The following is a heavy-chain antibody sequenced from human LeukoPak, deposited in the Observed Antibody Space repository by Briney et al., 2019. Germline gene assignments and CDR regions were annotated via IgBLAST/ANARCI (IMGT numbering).Heavy chain of an antibody. J-gene: IGHJ4*02. Sequence: AGGSLRLSCAASGFTFSSYAMSWVRQAPGKGLEWVSAISGSGGSTYYADSVKGRFTISRDNSKNTLCLQMNSLIAEDTAVYYCAKDQGYQLPRGYFDYWGQGTLVTVSS. CDR1: GFTFSSYA. V-gene: IGHV3-23*01. CDR3: AKDQGYQLPRGYFDY. D-gene: IGHD2-2*01. CDR2: ISGSGGST.